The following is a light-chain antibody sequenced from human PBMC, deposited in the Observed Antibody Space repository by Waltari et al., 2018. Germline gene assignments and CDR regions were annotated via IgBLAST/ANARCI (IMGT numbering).Light chain of an antibody. CDR2: VNSDGSH. CDR1: SGHSSNI. V-gene: IGLV4-69*01. CDR3: QTGGHGTWV. Sequence: QLVLTQSPSASASLGPSVKLTCTLSSGHSSNIIAWLQQQPEKGPRYLMKVNSDGSHSKGDDIPDRFSGSSSGAERYLTISSVQSEDEADYYCQTGGHGTWVFGGGTTLTVL. J-gene: IGLJ3*02.